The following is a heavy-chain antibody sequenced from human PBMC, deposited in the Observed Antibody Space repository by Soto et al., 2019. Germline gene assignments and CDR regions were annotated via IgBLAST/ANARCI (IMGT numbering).Heavy chain of an antibody. CDR3: ARHWIAGSSIP. D-gene: IGHD2-21*01. J-gene: IGHJ5*02. Sequence: TLSLTCSVSGDSISSSSQYWGWIRQPPGKGLEWIGSIHYSGTPYYNPSLKSRVTIFVDTSKNQLSLKLSSVTAADTAVYYCARHWIAGSSIPWGQGTLVTVSS. CDR2: IHYSGTP. V-gene: IGHV4-39*01. CDR1: GDSISSSSQY.